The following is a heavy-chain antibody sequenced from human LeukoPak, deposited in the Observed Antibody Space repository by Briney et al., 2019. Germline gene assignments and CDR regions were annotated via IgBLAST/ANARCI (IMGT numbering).Heavy chain of an antibody. D-gene: IGHD3-16*02. CDR3: ARGLAPPGVINLNWFDS. J-gene: IGHJ5*01. Sequence: ASVKVSCKASGGTFITYAINWVRQAPGQGLEWMGGIIPMYGTTNYAQKFQGRVTIIADESTSTAYMELSSLTSEDTAVYYCARGLAPPGVINLNWFDSWGQGTLVTVSS. V-gene: IGHV1-69*13. CDR2: IIPMYGTT. CDR1: GGTFITYA.